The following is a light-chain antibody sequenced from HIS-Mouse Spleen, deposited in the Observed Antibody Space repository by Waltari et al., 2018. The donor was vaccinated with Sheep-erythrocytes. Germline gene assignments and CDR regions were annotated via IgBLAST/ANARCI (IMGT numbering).Light chain of an antibody. Sequence: QSALTQPRSVSGSPGQSVTISCTGTSSYFGGYHYASRYQQHPGKAPKLMIYDVSKRPSGVPDRFSGSKSGNTASLTISGLQAEDEADYYCCSYAGSYNHVFATGTKVTDL. CDR2: DVS. V-gene: IGLV2-11*01. CDR1: SSYFGGYHY. J-gene: IGLJ1*01. CDR3: CSYAGSYNHV.